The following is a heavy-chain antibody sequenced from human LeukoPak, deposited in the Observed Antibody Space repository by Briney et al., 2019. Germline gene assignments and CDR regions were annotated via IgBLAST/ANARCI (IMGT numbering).Heavy chain of an antibody. J-gene: IGHJ3*02. CDR3: ATFYYGSGTSHDAFDI. CDR2: IYTSGST. Sequence: SETLSLTCTVSGGSISSYYWSWIRQPAGKGLEWIGHIYTSGSTNYNPSLKSRITMSLDTSKNQFSLKLTSVTAVDTAVYYCATFYYGSGTSHDAFDIWGQGTMVTVSS. CDR1: GGSISSYY. V-gene: IGHV4-4*07. D-gene: IGHD3-10*01.